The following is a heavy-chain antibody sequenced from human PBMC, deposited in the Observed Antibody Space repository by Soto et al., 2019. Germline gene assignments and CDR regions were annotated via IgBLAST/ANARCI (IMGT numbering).Heavy chain of an antibody. V-gene: IGHV4-4*07. D-gene: IGHD3-3*01. J-gene: IGHJ6*02. Sequence: PSEALSLTCSVSGGSISSYYCSWIRQPAGKGLEWIGRAYPSGSTNYNPSLKSRVTMSVDTSKNQFSLKLSSVTAADTAVYYCARYKSLGILHGRMDVCGQGTTVTVSS. CDR3: ARYKSLGILHGRMDV. CDR2: AYPSGST. CDR1: GGSISSYY.